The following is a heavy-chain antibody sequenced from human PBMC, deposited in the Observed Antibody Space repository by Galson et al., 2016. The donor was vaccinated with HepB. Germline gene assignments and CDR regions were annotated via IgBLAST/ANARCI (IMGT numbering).Heavy chain of an antibody. J-gene: IGHJ4*02. CDR1: GGSISSYY. Sequence: SETLSLTCTVSGGSISSYYWSWIRQPPGKGLEWIGYNCYSGSTNYNPSLKSRVTISVDTSNNQFSLKMSSVTAADTAVYYCATLERRSSGQYYFDYWGQGTLVTVSS. D-gene: IGHD3-22*01. V-gene: IGHV4-59*12. CDR3: ATLERRSSGQYYFDY. CDR2: NCYSGST.